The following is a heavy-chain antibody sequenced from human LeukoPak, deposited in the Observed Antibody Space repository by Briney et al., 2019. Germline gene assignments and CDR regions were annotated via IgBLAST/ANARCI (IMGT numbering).Heavy chain of an antibody. J-gene: IGHJ4*02. CDR3: TRRQVDY. CDR2: IGGADGGI. Sequence: GGSLRLSCAASGFTFSSYSMNWVRQAPGKGLEWVSSIGGADGGIYYADSVKGRFTISRDNSKSTLYLHMSSLTVEDTAVYYCTRRQVDYWGQGTVVTVSS. CDR1: GFTFSSYS. V-gene: IGHV3-23*01.